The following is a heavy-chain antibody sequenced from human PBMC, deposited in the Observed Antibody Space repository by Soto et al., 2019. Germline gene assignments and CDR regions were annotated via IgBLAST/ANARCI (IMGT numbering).Heavy chain of an antibody. D-gene: IGHD2-15*01. V-gene: IGHV3-33*01. CDR1: GFTFSSYG. CDR2: IWYDGSNK. J-gene: IGHJ6*02. CDR3: ARMPHGRYCSGGSCHVRYYYYYYGMDV. Sequence: QVQLVESGGGVVQPGRSLRLSCAASGFTFSSYGMHWVRQAPGKGLEWVAVIWYDGSNKYYADSVKGRFTISRDNSKKTLYLQMNSLRAEDTAVYYCARMPHGRYCSGGSCHVRYYYYYYGMDVWGQGTTVTVSS.